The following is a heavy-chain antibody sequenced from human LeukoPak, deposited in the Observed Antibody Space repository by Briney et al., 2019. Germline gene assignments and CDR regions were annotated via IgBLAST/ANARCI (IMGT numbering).Heavy chain of an antibody. CDR3: AKDYRPHDFWSGLVDY. V-gene: IGHV3-23*01. D-gene: IGHD3-3*01. Sequence: GGSLRLSCAASGFTFSSYEMNWVRQAPGKGLEWVSCISGSGGSTYYVDSVKGRFTISRDNSKNTLYLQMNTVRAEDTAVYYCAKDYRPHDFWSGLVDYWGQGTLVTVSS. J-gene: IGHJ4*02. CDR1: GFTFSSYE. CDR2: ISGSGGST.